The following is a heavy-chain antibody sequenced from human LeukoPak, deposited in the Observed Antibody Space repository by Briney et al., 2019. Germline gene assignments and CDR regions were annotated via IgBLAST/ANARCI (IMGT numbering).Heavy chain of an antibody. CDR2: FNPSVATT. CDR3: ARDHNSGSNKGSFDY. V-gene: IGHV1-46*01. Sequence: ASVKVSCKASGYTFTNYYIHWVRQAPGQGLEWMGIFNPSVATTNYAQKFQGRVTMTRDMSTTTVYMDLSSLRPEDTAIYYCARDHNSGSNKGSFDYWGQGTLVTVSA. CDR1: GYTFTNYY. J-gene: IGHJ4*02. D-gene: IGHD1-26*01.